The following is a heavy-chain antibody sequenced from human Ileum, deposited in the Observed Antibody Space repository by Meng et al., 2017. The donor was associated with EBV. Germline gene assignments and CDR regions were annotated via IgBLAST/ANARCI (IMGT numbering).Heavy chain of an antibody. CDR3: ARDPTGGEDHQRV. J-gene: IGHJ4*02. CDR1: GGSISSSNW. V-gene: IGHV4-4*02. CDR2: IYHSGIT. D-gene: IGHD1-14*01. Sequence: QVLLQESGPGLVKPSGTRSLTCAASGGSISSSNWWSWVRQPPGKGLEWIGKIYHSGITIYNPSLKSRVTMSVDNSKNQFSLKLNSMTAADTAVYYCARDPTGGEDHQRVWGQGTLVTVSS.